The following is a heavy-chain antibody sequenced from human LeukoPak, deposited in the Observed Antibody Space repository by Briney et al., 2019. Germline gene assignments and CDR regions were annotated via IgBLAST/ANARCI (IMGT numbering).Heavy chain of an antibody. V-gene: IGHV4-4*07. D-gene: IGHD3-10*01. CDR1: GGSISSYY. CDR2: IYTSGST. J-gene: IGHJ4*02. CDR3: ARDRFGGIEFDY. Sequence: SETLSLTCTVSGGSISSYYWSWIRQPAGKGLEWVGRIYTSGSTNYNPSLKSRVTISVDTSKNQFSLKLSSVTAADTAVYYCARDRFGGIEFDYWGQGTLVTVSS.